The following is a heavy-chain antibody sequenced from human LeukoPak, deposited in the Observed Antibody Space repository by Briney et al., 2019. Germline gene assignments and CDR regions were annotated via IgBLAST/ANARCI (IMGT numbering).Heavy chain of an antibody. V-gene: IGHV3-13*01. D-gene: IGHD1-26*01. CDR2: IDTADDT. J-gene: IGHJ4*02. CDR1: GFTFSIYD. CDR3: AKVRSGSYRPGPVDY. Sequence: GGSLRLSCAASGFTFSIYDMHWVRQATGKGLEWVSGIDTADDTYYAGSVKGRFTISRENAKNSLYLQMNSLRAEDTAVYYCAKVRSGSYRPGPVDYWGQGTLVTVSS.